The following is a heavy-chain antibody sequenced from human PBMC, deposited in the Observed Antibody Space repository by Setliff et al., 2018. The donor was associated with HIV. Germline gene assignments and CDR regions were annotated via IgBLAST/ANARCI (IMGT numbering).Heavy chain of an antibody. J-gene: IGHJ6*03. CDR1: GYTFTVYY. Sequence: ASVKVSCKASGYTFTVYYMHWVRQAPGQGLEWMGWIKSNSGGTNYAQKFQGRVTMTRDTSISTAYLELSRLRSEDTAVYYCARGEGYCSGGDCYYYYMDVWGKGTTVTVSS. D-gene: IGHD2-15*01. CDR2: IKSNSGGT. V-gene: IGHV1-2*02. CDR3: ARGEGYCSGGDCYYYYMDV.